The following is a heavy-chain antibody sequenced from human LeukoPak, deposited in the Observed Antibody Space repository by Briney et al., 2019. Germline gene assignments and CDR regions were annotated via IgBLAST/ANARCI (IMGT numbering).Heavy chain of an antibody. CDR2: IWYDGSNK. Sequence: GGSLRLSCAPSGFTFSSYGMHWVRQAPGKGLEWVAVIWYDGSNKYYADSVKGRFTISRDNSKNTLYLQMNSLRAEDTAVYYCAKDRHNYVSGSPIDYWGQGTLVTVSS. J-gene: IGHJ4*02. D-gene: IGHD2-15*01. CDR1: GFTFSSYG. CDR3: AKDRHNYVSGSPIDY. V-gene: IGHV3-33*06.